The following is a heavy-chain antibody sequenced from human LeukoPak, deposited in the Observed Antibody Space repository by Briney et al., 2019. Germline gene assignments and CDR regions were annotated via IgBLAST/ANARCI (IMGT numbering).Heavy chain of an antibody. CDR3: AKLRWEITHYWYFDL. D-gene: IGHD4-23*01. CDR2: ISPSGGSI. CDR1: GFTFNSYP. V-gene: IGHV3-23*01. Sequence: GGPLRLSCAASGFTFNSYPMSWVRQAPGKGLEWVSAISPSGGSIYFSDSVRGRFTISRDNSKNTVYVQMNSLRAEDTAVYYCAKLRWEITHYWYFDLWGRGTLVTVSS. J-gene: IGHJ2*01.